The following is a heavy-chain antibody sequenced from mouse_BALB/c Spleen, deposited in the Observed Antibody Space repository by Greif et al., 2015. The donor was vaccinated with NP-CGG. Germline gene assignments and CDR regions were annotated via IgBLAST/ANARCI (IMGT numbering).Heavy chain of an antibody. D-gene: IGHD2-3*01. CDR3: ARDIGGYSWYFDV. Sequence: EVQVVESGGGLVQPGGSLRPSCATSGFTFTDYYMSWVRQPPGKALEWLGFIRNKANGYTTEYSASVKGRFTISRDNSQSILYLQMNTLRAEDSATYYCARDIGGYSWYFDVWGAGTTVTVSS. CDR1: GFTFTDYY. CDR2: IRNKANGYTT. V-gene: IGHV7-3*02. J-gene: IGHJ1*01.